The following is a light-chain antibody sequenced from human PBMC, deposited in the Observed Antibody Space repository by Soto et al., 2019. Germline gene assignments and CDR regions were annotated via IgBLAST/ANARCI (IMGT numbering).Light chain of an antibody. CDR2: GAS. V-gene: IGKV3-20*01. CDR1: QSVSSSY. Sequence: ESVLTQSPGTLSLSPGERATVSCRSSQSVSSSYLAWYQQKPGQAPRLLIYGASSRATGIPDRFSGSGSGTDFTLTISRLEPEDVAVYYCQQYGSSPWTFGQGTKVDIK. CDR3: QQYGSSPWT. J-gene: IGKJ1*01.